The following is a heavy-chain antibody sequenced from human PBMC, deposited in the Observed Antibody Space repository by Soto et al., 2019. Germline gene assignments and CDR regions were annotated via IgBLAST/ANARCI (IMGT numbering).Heavy chain of an antibody. CDR2: INSNSGGT. J-gene: IGHJ6*02. Sequence: SLQLSCQSSGYTFTRLYMHCMRQAPGKRPDWITWINSNSGGTSCAQKFQGWVTMTRDTSISTAYMELSRLRSDDTAVYYCARGICGDYVLHYGMDVWGQGTTVIVSS. CDR3: ARGICGDYVLHYGMDV. V-gene: IGHV1-2*04. CDR1: GYTFTRLY. D-gene: IGHD4-17*01.